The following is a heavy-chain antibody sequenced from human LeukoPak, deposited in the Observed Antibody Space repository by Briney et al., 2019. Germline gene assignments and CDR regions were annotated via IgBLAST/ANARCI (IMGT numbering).Heavy chain of an antibody. J-gene: IGHJ4*02. D-gene: IGHD5-18*01. CDR3: ARDLKRGYSYGALGY. Sequence: SETLSLTCTISGDSISGFYWSWIRQPAGKGLEWIGRIYSSGRTNYNPSLKSRVTLSLDTSKNQFSLKLSSVTAADTAVYYCARDLKRGYSYGALGYWGQGTLVTVSS. V-gene: IGHV4-4*07. CDR1: GDSISGFY. CDR2: IYSSGRT.